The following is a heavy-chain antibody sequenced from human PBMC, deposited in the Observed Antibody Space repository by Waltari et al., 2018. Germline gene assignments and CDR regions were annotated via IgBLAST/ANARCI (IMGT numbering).Heavy chain of an antibody. CDR3: ARAGYSSSWLKGYYYYYMDV. Sequence: QVQLQESGPGLVKPSETLSLTCTVSGGSISSYYWSWIRQPPGKGLEWIGYIYYSGSTNYNPSLKSRVTISVDTPKNQFSLKLSSVTAADTAVYYCARAGYSSSWLKGYYYYYMDVWGKGTTVTVSS. CDR1: GGSISSYY. V-gene: IGHV4-59*01. D-gene: IGHD6-13*01. J-gene: IGHJ6*03. CDR2: IYYSGST.